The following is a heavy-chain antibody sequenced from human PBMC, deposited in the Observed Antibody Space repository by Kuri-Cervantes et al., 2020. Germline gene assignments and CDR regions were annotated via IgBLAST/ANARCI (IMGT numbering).Heavy chain of an antibody. Sequence: ASVKVSCKVSGYTLTELPKHWGRQAPGKGLEWMGGFDPEDDETIYVQKFQGRVTMTTDTSTSTAYMELRSLRSDDTAVYYCARGGHDYKGLDPWGQGTLVTVSS. CDR1: GYTLTELP. CDR3: ARGGHDYKGLDP. J-gene: IGHJ5*02. D-gene: IGHD4-11*01. V-gene: IGHV1-24*01. CDR2: FDPEDDET.